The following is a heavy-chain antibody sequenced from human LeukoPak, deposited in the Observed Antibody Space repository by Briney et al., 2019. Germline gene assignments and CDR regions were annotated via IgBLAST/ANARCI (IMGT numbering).Heavy chain of an antibody. CDR3: AKTLYDSSGYPRRWFDP. CDR2: ISGSGGST. Sequence: GGSLRLSCGASGFTFSSHAMTWVRQAPGKGLEWVSVISGSGGSTYYADSVKGRFTISRDNSKNMLYLQLNSLRAEDTAVYYCAKTLYDSSGYPRRWFDPWGQGTLVTASS. CDR1: GFTFSSHA. V-gene: IGHV3-23*01. D-gene: IGHD3-22*01. J-gene: IGHJ5*02.